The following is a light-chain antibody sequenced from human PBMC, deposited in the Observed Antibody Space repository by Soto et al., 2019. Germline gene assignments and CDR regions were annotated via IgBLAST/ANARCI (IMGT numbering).Light chain of an antibody. CDR3: SSYASSNILV. CDR2: EVS. Sequence: QSVLTQPPSASGSRGQSVTISCTGTSSDVGGYNYVSWYQQHPGKAPKLMIFEVSKRPSGVPDRFSGSKSGNTASLTVSGLQAEDEADYYCSSYASSNILVFGGGTKLTV. CDR1: SSDVGGYNY. J-gene: IGLJ2*01. V-gene: IGLV2-8*01.